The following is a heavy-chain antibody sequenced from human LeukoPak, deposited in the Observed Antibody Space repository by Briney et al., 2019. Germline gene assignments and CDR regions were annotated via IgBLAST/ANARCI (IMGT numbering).Heavy chain of an antibody. J-gene: IGHJ5*02. CDR3: ARAWYTSTWYWFDP. Sequence: PGESLKISCRGSGYSFTSYWIGWVRQMPGKGLEWMGIIYPGDSDTRYSPSFQGQVTISADKSITTAYLQWSSLKASDTAMYYCARAWYTSTWYWFDPWGQGTLVTVSS. CDR2: IYPGDSDT. V-gene: IGHV5-51*01. D-gene: IGHD6-13*01. CDR1: GYSFTSYW.